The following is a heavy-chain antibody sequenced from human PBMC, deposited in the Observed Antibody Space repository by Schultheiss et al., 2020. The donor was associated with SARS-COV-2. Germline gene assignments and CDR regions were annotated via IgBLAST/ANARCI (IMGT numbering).Heavy chain of an antibody. CDR1: GGTFSSYA. CDR2: INPSGGST. Sequence: ASVKVSCKASGGTFSSYAISWVRQAPGQGLEWMGIINPSGGSTSYAQKFQGRVTMTRDTSISTAYMELSRLRSDDTAVYYCARGTTGTTNWFDPWGQGTLVTVSS. D-gene: IGHD1-1*01. V-gene: IGHV1-46*01. CDR3: ARGTTGTTNWFDP. J-gene: IGHJ5*02.